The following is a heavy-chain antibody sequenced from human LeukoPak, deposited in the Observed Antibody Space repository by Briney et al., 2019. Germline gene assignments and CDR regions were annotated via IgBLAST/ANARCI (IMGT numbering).Heavy chain of an antibody. CDR2: IYYSGST. V-gene: IGHV4-59*08. CDR3: ARWTVGAPLDY. J-gene: IGHJ4*02. D-gene: IGHD1-26*01. Sequence: SETLSLTCTVSGGSISSYYWSWIRQPPGKGLEWIGHIYYSGSTNYNPSLKSRVTISVDTSKNQFSLKLSSVTAADTAVYYCARWTVGAPLDYWGQGTLVTVSS. CDR1: GGSISSYY.